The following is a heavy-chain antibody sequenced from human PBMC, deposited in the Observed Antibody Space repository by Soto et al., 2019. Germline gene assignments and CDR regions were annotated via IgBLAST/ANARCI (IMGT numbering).Heavy chain of an antibody. CDR2: ISYDGSNK. V-gene: IGHV3-30-3*01. CDR3: ARVGGSYYSDYYYGMDV. Sequence: GGSLRLSCAASGFTFSSYAMYWVRQAPGKGLEWVAVISYDGSNKYYADSVKGRFTISRDNSKNTLYLQMNSLRAEDTAVYYCARVGGSYYSDYYYGMDVWGQGTTVTVSS. D-gene: IGHD1-26*01. CDR1: GFTFSSYA. J-gene: IGHJ6*02.